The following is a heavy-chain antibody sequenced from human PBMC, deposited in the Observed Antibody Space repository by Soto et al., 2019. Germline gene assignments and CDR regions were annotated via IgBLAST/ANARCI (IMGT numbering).Heavy chain of an antibody. D-gene: IGHD3-10*01. J-gene: IGHJ5*02. Sequence: EVQLVESGGGLVQPGRSLRLSCAASGFTFDDYAMHWVRQAPGKGLEWVLGISWNSGSIGYADSVKGRFTISRDNAKNSLYLQMNSLRAEDTALYYCAKVLGSYYSNWFDPWGQGTLVTVSS. CDR1: GFTFDDYA. CDR2: ISWNSGSI. V-gene: IGHV3-9*01. CDR3: AKVLGSYYSNWFDP.